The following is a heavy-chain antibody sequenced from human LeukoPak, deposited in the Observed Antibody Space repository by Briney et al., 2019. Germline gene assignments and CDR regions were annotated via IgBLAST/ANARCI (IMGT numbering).Heavy chain of an antibody. CDR3: ARARPEGDFDY. CDR1: GFTFSSYD. CDR2: IGTAGDT. D-gene: IGHD3-10*01. J-gene: IGHJ4*02. V-gene: IGHV3-13*01. Sequence: GGSLRLSCAASGFTFSSYDMHWVRQATGKGLEWVSAIGTAGDTYYPGSVKGRFTISRENAKNSLYLQMNSLRAGGTAVYYCARARPEGDFDYWGQGTLVTVSS.